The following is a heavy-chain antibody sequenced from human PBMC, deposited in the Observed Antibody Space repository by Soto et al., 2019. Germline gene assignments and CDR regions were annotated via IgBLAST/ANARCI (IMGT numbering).Heavy chain of an antibody. CDR1: GFTFSSYA. J-gene: IGHJ4*02. Sequence: GGFLRLSCAASGFTFSSYAMSWVRQAPGKGLEWVSAISGSGGSTYYADSVKGRFTISRDNSKNTLYLQMNSLRAEDTAVYYCAKDRSRYYDSSGYFVVGYYFDYWGQGTLVTVSS. CDR3: AKDRSRYYDSSGYFVVGYYFDY. CDR2: ISGSGGST. V-gene: IGHV3-23*01. D-gene: IGHD3-22*01.